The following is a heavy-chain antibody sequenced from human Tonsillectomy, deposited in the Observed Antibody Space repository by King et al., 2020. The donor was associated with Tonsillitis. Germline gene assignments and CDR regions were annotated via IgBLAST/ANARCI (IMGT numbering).Heavy chain of an antibody. D-gene: IGHD1-7*01. CDR1: GYTFSTYG. CDR3: ARAHWELYYYYPMDV. CDR2: ISASNGHT. V-gene: IGHV1-18*01. J-gene: IGHJ6*02. Sequence: VQLVESGAEVKKPGASVKVSCTASGYTFSTYGISWVRQAPGQRLEWMGWISASNGHTNYAQTLQGRVTMTTDTSTSTAYMELRGLRSDDTALYYCARAHWELYYYYPMDVWGQGTTVTVSS.